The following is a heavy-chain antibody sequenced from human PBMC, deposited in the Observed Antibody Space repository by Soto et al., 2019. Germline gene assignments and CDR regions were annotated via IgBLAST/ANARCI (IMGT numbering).Heavy chain of an antibody. J-gene: IGHJ5*02. D-gene: IGHD3-9*01. CDR1: AGSISTYY. V-gene: IGHV4-59*06. CDR2: IAYSGDT. Sequence: SETLSLTCSVSAGSISTYYWSWIRKPPGKGLEWIGYIAYSGDTYYNPSLRSRVTISADRSENKFSLTLKSVTAADTAVYFCARDFERSAIGPWGQGTSVTVSS. CDR3: ARDFERSAIGP.